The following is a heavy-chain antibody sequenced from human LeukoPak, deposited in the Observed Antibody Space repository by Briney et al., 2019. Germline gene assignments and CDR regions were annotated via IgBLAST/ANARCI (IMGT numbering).Heavy chain of an antibody. D-gene: IGHD6-19*01. CDR2: VYSDGST. Sequence: GGSLRLSCAASGFTFSSYNMNWVRRAPGKGLEWVSVVYSDGSTYYADSVKGRFTISRDFSKNTLYLQMNSLRVEDTAVYCCARLTVSGQLDYWGQGTLVTVSS. J-gene: IGHJ4*02. CDR3: ARLTVSGQLDY. V-gene: IGHV3-66*01. CDR1: GFTFSSYN.